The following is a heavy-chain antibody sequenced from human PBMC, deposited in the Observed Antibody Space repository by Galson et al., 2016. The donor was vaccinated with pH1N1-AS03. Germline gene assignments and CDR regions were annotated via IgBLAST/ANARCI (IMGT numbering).Heavy chain of an antibody. J-gene: IGHJ6*02. D-gene: IGHD1-1*01. CDR1: GLTFTDFA. Sequence: SLRLSCATSGLTFTDFAVSWVRQAPGRGLEWVSATSSSGGSTYYAESVKGRFTISRDYSTNTVDLQMTSLRAEDTAVYYCAKDRNDYRLHYFSGSDVWGQGTTVIVSS. CDR2: TSSSGGST. V-gene: IGHV3-23*01. CDR3: AKDRNDYRLHYFSGSDV.